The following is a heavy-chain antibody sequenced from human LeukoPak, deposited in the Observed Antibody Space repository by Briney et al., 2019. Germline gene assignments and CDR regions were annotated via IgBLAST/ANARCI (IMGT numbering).Heavy chain of an antibody. CDR3: TRGHLGGGY. J-gene: IGHJ4*02. CDR1: GFTFSTYW. D-gene: IGHD3-16*01. Sequence: GSLRLSCAASGFTFSTYWMNWVRQAPGKGLERVADIKEGGSEKYYVDSVKGRFTISRDNAKKSLYLQMNSLRAEDTAVYYCTRGHLGGGYWGQGTLVTVSS. CDR2: IKEGGSEK. V-gene: IGHV3-7*04.